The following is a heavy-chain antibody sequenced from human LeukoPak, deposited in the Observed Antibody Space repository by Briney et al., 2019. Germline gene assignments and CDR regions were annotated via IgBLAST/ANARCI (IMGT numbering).Heavy chain of an antibody. D-gene: IGHD1-7*01. V-gene: IGHV3-7*01. CDR3: ARVGITAPTRWFDP. Sequence: GGSLRLSCVVSGFTFNRCWMNWVRQAPGKGLEWVANIKPDGGEQYYVDSVKGRFTISRDNAKNSLYLQMNSLRAEDTAVYYCARVGITAPTRWFDPWGQGNLVTVSS. CDR2: IKPDGGEQ. CDR1: GFTFNRCW. J-gene: IGHJ5*02.